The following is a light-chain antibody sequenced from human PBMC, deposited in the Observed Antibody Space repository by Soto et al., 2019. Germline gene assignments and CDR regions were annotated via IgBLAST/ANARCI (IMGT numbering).Light chain of an antibody. CDR2: SND. J-gene: IGLJ1*01. CDR3: AAWDDSLNGPYV. V-gene: IGLV1-44*01. Sequence: HSVLTQPASASDTPGQRVTISCSGSSSNIGSNTVSWYQQFPGTAPKLLIYSNDQRPSVVPDRFSGSKSGTSASLAISGLHSEDEDDYYCAAWDDSLNGPYVFGTGTKVTVL. CDR1: SSNIGSNT.